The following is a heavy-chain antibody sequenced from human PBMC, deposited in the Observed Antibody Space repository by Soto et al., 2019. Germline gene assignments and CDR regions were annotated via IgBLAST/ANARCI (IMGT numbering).Heavy chain of an antibody. J-gene: IGHJ6*02. Sequence: ASVKVSCKASGYTFTGYYMHWVRQAPGQGLEWMGWINPNSGGTNYAQKFQGWVTMTRDTSISTAYMELGRLRSDDTAVYYCARGPVVPGLRDPEATTSGLDGWGQGTTVTVSS. CDR3: ARGPVVPGLRDPEATTSGLDG. CDR2: INPNSGGT. V-gene: IGHV1-2*04. D-gene: IGHD6-6*01. CDR1: GYTFTGYY.